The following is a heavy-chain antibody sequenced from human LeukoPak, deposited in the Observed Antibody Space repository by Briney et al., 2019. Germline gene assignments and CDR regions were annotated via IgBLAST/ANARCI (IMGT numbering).Heavy chain of an antibody. CDR2: IYYSGST. CDR3: VREYSGFDY. CDR1: GDPIIGYSYY. Sequence: TTSETLCLTCAVSGDPIIGYSYYKLTWLRQSREKGLEWIGYIYYSGSTKYNPSLKSRVTIAVYTSKNRFSLNLTSVTAADTAVYYCVREYSGFDYWGKGTLVTVSS. J-gene: IGHJ4*02. V-gene: IGHV4-61*01. D-gene: IGHD1-26*01.